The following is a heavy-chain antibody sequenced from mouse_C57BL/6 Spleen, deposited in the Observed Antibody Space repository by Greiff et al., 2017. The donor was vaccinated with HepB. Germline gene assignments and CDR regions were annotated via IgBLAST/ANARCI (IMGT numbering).Heavy chain of an antibody. Sequence: QVQLQQPGAELVRPGSSVKLSCKASGYTFTSYWMDWVKQRPGQGLEWIGNIYPSDSETHYNQKFKDKATLTVDKSSSTAYMQLSSLTSEDSAVYYCEKSGGSTVGATGDYWGQGTTLTVSS. D-gene: IGHD1-1*01. CDR3: EKSGGSTVGATGDY. V-gene: IGHV1-61*01. CDR2: IYPSDSET. CDR1: GYTFTSYW. J-gene: IGHJ2*01.